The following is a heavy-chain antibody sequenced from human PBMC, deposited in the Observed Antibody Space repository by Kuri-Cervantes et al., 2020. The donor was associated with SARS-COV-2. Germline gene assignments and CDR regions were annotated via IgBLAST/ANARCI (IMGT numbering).Heavy chain of an antibody. D-gene: IGHD3-3*01. CDR3: ARGDLGVTIFGVGAFDI. J-gene: IGHJ3*02. V-gene: IGHV1-18*01. CDR2: ISAYNGNT. CDR1: GYTFTSYG. Sequence: ASVKVSCKASGYTFTSYGISWVRQAPGQGLEWMGWISAYNGNTNYAQKLQGRVTMTTDTSTSTAYMELSSLRSEDTAVYYCARGDLGVTIFGVGAFDIWGQGTMVTVSS.